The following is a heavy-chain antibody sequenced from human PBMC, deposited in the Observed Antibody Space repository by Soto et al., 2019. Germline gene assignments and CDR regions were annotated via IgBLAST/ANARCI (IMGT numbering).Heavy chain of an antibody. Sequence: EVQLLESGGGLVQPGGSLRLSCAASGFTFSSYAMTWVRQAPRKGLEWVSATSASGGSTYYADSVKGRFTISRDNSKNTLYLQMNSLRAEDTAVYYCAKGRAGYSSSPPDYWGQGTLVSVSS. CDR1: GFTFSSYA. D-gene: IGHD6-6*01. V-gene: IGHV3-23*01. J-gene: IGHJ4*02. CDR3: AKGRAGYSSSPPDY. CDR2: TSASGGST.